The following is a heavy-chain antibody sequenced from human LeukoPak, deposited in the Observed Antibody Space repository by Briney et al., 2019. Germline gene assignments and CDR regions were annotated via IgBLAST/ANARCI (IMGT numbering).Heavy chain of an antibody. Sequence: SVKVSCKASGGTFSSYAISWVRQAPGQGLEWMGGIIPIFGTANYAQKFQGRVTITADESTSTAYMELSSLRSEDTAVYYCARDPLERNWSGHQYYYMDVWGKGTTVTVSS. CDR1: GGTFSSYA. CDR2: IIPIFGTA. V-gene: IGHV1-69*13. J-gene: IGHJ6*03. D-gene: IGHD3-3*01. CDR3: ARDPLERNWSGHQYYYMDV.